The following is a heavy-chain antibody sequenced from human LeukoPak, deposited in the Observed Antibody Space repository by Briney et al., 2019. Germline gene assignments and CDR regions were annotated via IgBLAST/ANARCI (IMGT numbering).Heavy chain of an antibody. J-gene: IGHJ3*02. CDR3: ARDPIVGATRSFDI. CDR1: GGTFSSYA. V-gene: IGHV1-69*04. Sequence: GASVKVSCKASGGTFSSYAISWVRQAPGQGLEWMGRIIPILGIANYAQKFQGRVTITADKSTSTAYMELSSLRSEDTAVYYCARDPIVGATRSFDIWGQGTMVTVSS. CDR2: IIPILGIA. D-gene: IGHD1-26*01.